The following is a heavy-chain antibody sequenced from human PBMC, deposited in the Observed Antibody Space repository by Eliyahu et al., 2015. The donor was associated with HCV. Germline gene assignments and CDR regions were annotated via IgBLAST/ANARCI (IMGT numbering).Heavy chain of an antibody. CDR2: ISWNSAYT. Sequence: EVQLVESGGGLVQPGXSLRLSCAASGFTFDDYAMHWVRQAPGKGLEWVSGISWNSAYTGYADSVKGRFTISRDNAKKSLYLQMNSLTTEDTALYYCARGDYRGTGGLADYWGQGTLVTVSS. V-gene: IGHV3-9*01. CDR3: ARGDYRGTGGLADY. D-gene: IGHD3-16*02. J-gene: IGHJ4*02. CDR1: GFTFDDYA.